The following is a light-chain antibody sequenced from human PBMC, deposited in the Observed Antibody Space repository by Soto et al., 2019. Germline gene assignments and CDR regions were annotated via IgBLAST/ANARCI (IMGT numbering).Light chain of an antibody. CDR2: GAS. Sequence: EIVLTQSPGTLSLSPGERATLSCMASQSVSSSYLAWYQQKPGQAPRLLIYGASSRATGIPDRFSGSGSGTDFTLTISRLEPEDFAVYYCQQYGSSRTWTFGQGTKVDI. J-gene: IGKJ1*01. CDR3: QQYGSSRTWT. V-gene: IGKV3-20*01. CDR1: QSVSSSY.